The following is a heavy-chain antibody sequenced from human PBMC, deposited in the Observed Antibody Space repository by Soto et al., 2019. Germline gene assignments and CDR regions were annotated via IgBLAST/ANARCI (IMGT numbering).Heavy chain of an antibody. CDR1: GGSFSGYY. V-gene: IGHV4-34*01. J-gene: IGHJ5*02. CDR3: ARAYCSGGSCWAWSNWFDP. CDR2: INHSGST. D-gene: IGHD2-15*01. Sequence: SETLSLTCAVYGGSFSGYYWSWIRQPPGKGLEWIGEINHSGSTNYNPSLKSRVTLSVDTSKNQFSLKLNSVTPEDTAVYYCARAYCSGGSCWAWSNWFDPWGQGTLVTVSS.